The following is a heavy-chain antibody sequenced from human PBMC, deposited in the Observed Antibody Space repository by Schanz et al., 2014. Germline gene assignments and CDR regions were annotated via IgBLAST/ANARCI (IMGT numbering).Heavy chain of an antibody. CDR1: GFTVSSNH. Sequence: EVQLLESGGGLVRPGGSLRLSCAASGFTVSSNHMSWVRQAPGKGLEWVSVIYCGIGAYYADSVKGRITMFTDNSKNTVYLQQKSMRSQDAAVYYCSKYPRHGDYDYYFDYWGQGTLXAVSS. V-gene: IGHV3-66*01. CDR3: SKYPRHGDYDYYFDY. CDR2: IYCGIGA. J-gene: IGHJ4*02. D-gene: IGHD3-22*01.